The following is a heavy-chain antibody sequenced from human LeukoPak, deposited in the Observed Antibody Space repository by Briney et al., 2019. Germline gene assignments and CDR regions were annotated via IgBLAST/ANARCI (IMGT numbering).Heavy chain of an antibody. CDR1: GGSFSGYY. CDR3: ARGQYSHFDY. J-gene: IGHJ4*02. CDR2: INHSGST. V-gene: IGHV4-34*01. D-gene: IGHD5-18*01. Sequence: SETLSLTCAVYGGSFSGYYWSWIRQPPGKGLEWIGEINHSGSTNYNPSLKSRVTISVDTSKNQFSLKLSPVTAADPAVYSCARGQYSHFDYWGQGTLVTVSS.